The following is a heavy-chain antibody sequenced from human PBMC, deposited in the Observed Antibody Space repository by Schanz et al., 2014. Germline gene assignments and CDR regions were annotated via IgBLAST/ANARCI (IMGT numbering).Heavy chain of an antibody. V-gene: IGHV1-18*01. D-gene: IGHD5-12*01. CDR3: ARGIGGYGANNYFDY. CDR1: GYTFTTYA. CDR2: ISVYTGNT. Sequence: QVQLVQSGAEVKKPGASVRVSCKASGYTFTTYAMSWVRQAPGQGLEWVGWISVYTGNTKYGQKVQGRVTMTADTSTNTAYMELRSLRSEDTAVYSCARGIGGYGANNYFDYWGRGTLVTVSS. J-gene: IGHJ4*02.